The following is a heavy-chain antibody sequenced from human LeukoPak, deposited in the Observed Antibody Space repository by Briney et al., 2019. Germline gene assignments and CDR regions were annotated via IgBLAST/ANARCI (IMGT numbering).Heavy chain of an antibody. CDR3: AREWRGAFDY. CDR1: GFTFSTYT. D-gene: IGHD4/OR15-4a*01. V-gene: IGHV3-48*01. Sequence: GGSLRLSCATSGFTFSTYTMNWVRQAPGKGLEWVSYISSSSGTIYYADSVKGRVTISRDNAKNSLYLQMNSLRAEDTAVYYCAREWRGAFDYWGQGTLVTVSS. CDR2: ISSSSGTI. J-gene: IGHJ4*02.